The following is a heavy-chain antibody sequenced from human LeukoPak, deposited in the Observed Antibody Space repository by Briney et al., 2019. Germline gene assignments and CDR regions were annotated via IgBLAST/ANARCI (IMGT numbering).Heavy chain of an antibody. CDR3: ARHSSWYGTFHT. Sequence: SETLSLTCTVSGGSVSNSSYYWGWIRQPPGKGLEWIGSIYFPVTTYYNPSLKSRVTISIDTAKNHFSLKLTAVTAADTAVYYCARHSSWYGTFHTWGQGTLATASS. CDR2: IYFPVTT. J-gene: IGHJ5*02. CDR1: GGSVSNSSYY. D-gene: IGHD6-13*01. V-gene: IGHV4-39*01.